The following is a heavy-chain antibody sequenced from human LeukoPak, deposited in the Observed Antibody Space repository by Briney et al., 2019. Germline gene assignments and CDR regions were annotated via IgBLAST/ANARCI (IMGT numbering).Heavy chain of an antibody. D-gene: IGHD6-13*01. CDR2: IDGSGGTT. Sequence: PGGSLRLSCAASGFTFTRNAMAWVRQAPGKGLEWVSDIDGSGGTTFYADSVKGRVTISRVQSTNTVYLQMNSLRADDTAVYYCAKGTGGSSWSPNRDWGQGTLVTVSS. V-gene: IGHV3-23*01. J-gene: IGHJ4*02. CDR1: GFTFTRNA. CDR3: AKGTGGSSWSPNRD.